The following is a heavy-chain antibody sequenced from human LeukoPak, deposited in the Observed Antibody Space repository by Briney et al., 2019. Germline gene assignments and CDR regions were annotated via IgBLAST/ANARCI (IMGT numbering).Heavy chain of an antibody. CDR1: GFTFSSYA. J-gene: IGHJ4*02. Sequence: PGGSLRLSCAASGFTFSSYAMHWVRQAPGKGLEWVAVISYDGSNKYYADSVKGRFTISRDNSKNTLYLQMNSLRAEDTAVYYCAKHYGATHEKFDYWGQGTLVTVSS. CDR3: AKHYGATHEKFDY. D-gene: IGHD1-26*01. CDR2: ISYDGSNK. V-gene: IGHV3-30-3*02.